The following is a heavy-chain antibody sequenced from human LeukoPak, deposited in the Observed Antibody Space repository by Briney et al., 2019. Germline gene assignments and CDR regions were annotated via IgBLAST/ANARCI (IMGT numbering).Heavy chain of an antibody. V-gene: IGHV3-23*01. CDR2: INYSGGKT. CDR3: AKHYGSGTYYNYFTY. Sequence: GGSLRLSCAASGFSFSSYALSWVRQAPGRGLEWVSAINYSGGKTYYADFVKGRFTISRDNSENTLFLQMSSLRAEDTATYYCAKHYGSGTYYNYFTYCGQGTLVSVSS. D-gene: IGHD3-10*01. J-gene: IGHJ4*02. CDR1: GFSFSSYA.